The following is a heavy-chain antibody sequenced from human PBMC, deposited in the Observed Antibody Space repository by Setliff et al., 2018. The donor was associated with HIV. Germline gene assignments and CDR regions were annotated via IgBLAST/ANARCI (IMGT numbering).Heavy chain of an antibody. Sequence: PSETLSLTCTVSGGPISAYYWSWIRQPPGKGLEWIGYIYSSGTTDYNPSLKSRVTMSVDTSNSHFSLKLASVTAADTAVYYCARHYYTDPFDYWGQGTLVTVSS. CDR3: ARHYYTDPFDY. CDR2: IYSSGTT. V-gene: IGHV4-4*08. J-gene: IGHJ4*02. CDR1: GGPISAYY. D-gene: IGHD3-22*01.